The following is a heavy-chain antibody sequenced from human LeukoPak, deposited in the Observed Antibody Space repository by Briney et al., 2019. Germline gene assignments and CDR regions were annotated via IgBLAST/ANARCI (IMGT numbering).Heavy chain of an antibody. CDR2: MYPGDSDT. CDR1: GYSFTSYW. D-gene: IGHD6-19*01. CDR3: VRNAVAGSITSRFDP. Sequence: GESLKISCKGSGYSFTSYWIGWVRQMPGKGLEWMGVMYPGDSDTRYSPYFQGQVTISADKSISTAYLRWSSLKASDTAIYYCVRNAVAGSITSRFDPWGQGTLVTVSS. V-gene: IGHV5-51*01. J-gene: IGHJ5*02.